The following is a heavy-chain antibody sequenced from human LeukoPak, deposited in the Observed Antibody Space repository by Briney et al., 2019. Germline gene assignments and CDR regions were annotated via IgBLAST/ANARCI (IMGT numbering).Heavy chain of an antibody. V-gene: IGHV1-2*02. CDR2: IKGNSGGT. Sequence: GRSVKVSCKASGYTFTGYYMHWVRQAPGQGLEWMGWIKGNSGGTNDAQKFQGRVTMTRDTSISTAYMELSRLRSDDTAVYYCAREARAGNYYYGMDVWGQGTTVTVSS. CDR3: AREARAGNYYYGMDV. D-gene: IGHD6-13*01. J-gene: IGHJ6*02. CDR1: GYTFTGYY.